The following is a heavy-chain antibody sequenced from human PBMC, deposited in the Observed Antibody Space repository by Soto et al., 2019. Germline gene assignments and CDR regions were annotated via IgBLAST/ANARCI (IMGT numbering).Heavy chain of an antibody. Sequence: PGGSLRLSCAASGFTFSSYGMNWVRQAPGKGLEWVSSTSCSSSYIYYADSVKGRFTISRDNAKNSLYLQMNSLRAEDTAVYYCARGSGYYYWADYWGQGTLVTVSS. CDR1: GFTFSSYG. J-gene: IGHJ4*02. D-gene: IGHD3-22*01. CDR3: ARGSGYYYWADY. V-gene: IGHV3-21*01. CDR2: TSCSSSYI.